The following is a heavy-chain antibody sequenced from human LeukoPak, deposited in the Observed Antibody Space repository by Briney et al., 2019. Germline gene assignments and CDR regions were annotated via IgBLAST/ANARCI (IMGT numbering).Heavy chain of an antibody. CDR2: IYYSGST. D-gene: IGHD3-9*01. Sequence: PSETLSLTCTVSGGSISSSSYYWGWIRQPPGTGLEWIGSIYYSGSTYYNPSLKSRVTISVDTSKNQFSLKLSSVTAADTAVYYCARDLNYDILTGSQGAFDIWGQGTMVTVSS. J-gene: IGHJ3*02. CDR3: ARDLNYDILTGSQGAFDI. V-gene: IGHV4-39*01. CDR1: GGSISSSSYY.